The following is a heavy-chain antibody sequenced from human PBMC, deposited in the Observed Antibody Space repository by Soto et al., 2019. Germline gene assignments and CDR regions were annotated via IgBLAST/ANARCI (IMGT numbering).Heavy chain of an antibody. CDR2: IYYTGST. CDR1: GGSISNYY. Sequence: SETLCLTCPASGGSISNYYWSWMRQSPGKGLEYIGYIYYTGSTKYNPSLKSRVTISVDASKNQFSLKLSSVTAADTAVYYCARHTVRRTSGDFDYWGQGTLVTVSS. D-gene: IGHD4-4*01. J-gene: IGHJ4*02. CDR3: ARHTVRRTSGDFDY. V-gene: IGHV4-59*01.